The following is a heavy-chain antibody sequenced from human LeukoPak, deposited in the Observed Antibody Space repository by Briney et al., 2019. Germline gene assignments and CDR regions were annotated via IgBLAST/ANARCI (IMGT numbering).Heavy chain of an antibody. CDR1: GFTVSSNY. CDR3: AKPYCGGDCSKDY. Sequence: GGSLRLSCAASGFTVSSNYMSWVRQAPGKGLEWVSVIYSGGSTYYADSVKGRFTISRDNSKNTLYLQMNSLRAEDTAVYYCAKPYCGGDCSKDYWGQGTLVTVSS. J-gene: IGHJ4*02. D-gene: IGHD2-21*02. V-gene: IGHV3-66*02. CDR2: IYSGGST.